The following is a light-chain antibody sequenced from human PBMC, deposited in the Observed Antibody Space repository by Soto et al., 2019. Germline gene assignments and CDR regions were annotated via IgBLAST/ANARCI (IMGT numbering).Light chain of an antibody. CDR2: SNT. CDR3: AAWDDSLNGVA. J-gene: IGLJ2*01. V-gene: IGLV1-44*01. CDR1: SSNIGSNT. Sequence: QSVLTQPPSSSGTHGQRVTISCSGSSSNIGSNTVNWYQQLPGTAPKLLIYSNTQRPSGVPDRFSGSKSGTSASLAISGRQSEDEADYYCAAWDDSLNGVAFGGGTKVTVL.